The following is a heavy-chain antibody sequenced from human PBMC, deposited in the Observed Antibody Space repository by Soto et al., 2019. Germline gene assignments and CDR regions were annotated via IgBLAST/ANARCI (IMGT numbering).Heavy chain of an antibody. D-gene: IGHD3-16*02. CDR2: ISDSSNTT. CDR1: GFTVSTYG. CDR3: ASQTYYDYVWGSYQLDY. J-gene: IGHJ4*02. V-gene: IGHV3-48*02. Sequence: GGSLRLSCAASGFTVSTYGINVVRQAPRKGLEWGSYISDSSNTTYYADSVKGRFTNSRDNSKNTLYLQMNGLRDKDTAVYYCASQTYYDYVWGSYQLDYWGQGTLVTVSS.